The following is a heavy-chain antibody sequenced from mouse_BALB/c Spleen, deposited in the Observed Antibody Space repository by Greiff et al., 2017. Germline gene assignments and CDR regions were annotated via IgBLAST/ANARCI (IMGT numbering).Heavy chain of an antibody. V-gene: IGHV1-12*01. CDR2: IYPGNGDT. D-gene: IGHD2-1*01. Sequence: QVQLQQPGAELVKPGASVKMSCKASGYTFTSYNMHWVKQTPGQGLEWIGAIYPGNGDTSYNQKFKGKATLTADKSSSTAYMQLSSLTSEDSAVYYCAREYYGNYDYAMDYWGQGTSVTVSS. J-gene: IGHJ4*01. CDR3: AREYYGNYDYAMDY. CDR1: GYTFTSYN.